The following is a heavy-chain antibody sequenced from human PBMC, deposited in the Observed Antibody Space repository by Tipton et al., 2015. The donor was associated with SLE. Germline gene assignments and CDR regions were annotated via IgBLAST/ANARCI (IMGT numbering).Heavy chain of an antibody. V-gene: IGHV3-7*01. D-gene: IGHD3-10*01. CDR2: IKEDGSEE. CDR1: GFTFNNNW. J-gene: IGHJ3*02. CDR3: AREYQGRFYVNGAFDI. Sequence: GSLRLSCAASGFTFNNNWMTWVRQAPGKGLEWVAHIKEDGSEEFYVDSVGGRFFISRDNGKNSLFLQMNSLNAEDTAVYYCAREYQGRFYVNGAFDIWGQGTMVTVSS.